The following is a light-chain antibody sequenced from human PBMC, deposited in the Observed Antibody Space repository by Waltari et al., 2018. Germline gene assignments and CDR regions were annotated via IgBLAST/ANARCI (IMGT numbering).Light chain of an antibody. CDR1: QTINNNF. CDR2: GAS. Sequence: IVLTQSPDTLSLYPGQSATLSCRASQTINNNFLVWYQQKPGQAPRLIIHGASSRATGFPDRFSGSGSGTDFTLTISSLKPEDSAVYYCQQYDGSVLTFGGGTKVEI. V-gene: IGKV3-20*01. J-gene: IGKJ4*01. CDR3: QQYDGSVLT.